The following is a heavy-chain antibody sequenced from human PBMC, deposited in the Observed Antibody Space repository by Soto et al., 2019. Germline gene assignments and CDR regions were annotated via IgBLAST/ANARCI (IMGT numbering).Heavy chain of an antibody. CDR2: IVVGSGNT. CDR3: AAKSGSSIGWFDP. Sequence: ASVKVSCKASGFTFTSSAVQWVRQARGQRLEWIGWIVVGSGNTNYAQKFQERVTITRDMSTSTAYMELSSLRSEDTAVYYCAAKSGSSIGWFDPWGQGTLVTVSS. J-gene: IGHJ5*02. V-gene: IGHV1-58*01. D-gene: IGHD6-6*01. CDR1: GFTFTSSA.